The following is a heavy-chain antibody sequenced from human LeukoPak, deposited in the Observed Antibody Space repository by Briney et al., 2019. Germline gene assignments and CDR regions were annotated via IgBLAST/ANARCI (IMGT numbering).Heavy chain of an antibody. D-gene: IGHD1-26*01. V-gene: IGHV3-48*03. J-gene: IGHJ4*02. Sequence: GGSLRLSCAASGFTFSSYEMNWVRQAPGKGLEWVSYISSSGSTIYYADSVKGRFTISRDNAKNSLYLQMNSLRAEDTAVYYCARVPMEVGAKNYFDYWGQGTLVTVSS. CDR3: ARVPMEVGAKNYFDY. CDR1: GFTFSSYE. CDR2: ISSSGSTI.